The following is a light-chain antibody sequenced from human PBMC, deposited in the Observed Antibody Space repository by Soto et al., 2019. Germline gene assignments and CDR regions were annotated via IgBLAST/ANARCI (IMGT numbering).Light chain of an antibody. V-gene: IGLV6-57*04. CDR2: EDN. J-gene: IGLJ1*01. Sequence: NFMLTQPHSVSESPGKTVTISCTRSSGSIASNYVQWYQQRPGSAPTTVIYEDNQRPSGVPDRFSGSIDSSFNSASLTISGLKTDDEADYYCQSYDSSNRVFGTGTKVTVL. CDR3: QSYDSSNRV. CDR1: SGSIASNY.